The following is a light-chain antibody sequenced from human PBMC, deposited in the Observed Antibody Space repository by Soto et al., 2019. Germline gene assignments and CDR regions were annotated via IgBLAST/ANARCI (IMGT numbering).Light chain of an antibody. CDR3: SSYTSSLYV. CDR2: DVS. CDR1: SSDVGGYNY. J-gene: IGLJ1*01. V-gene: IGLV2-14*01. Sequence: QPGLTQPGSVSGSPGQSIPISCTGTSSDVGGYNYVSWYQQHPGKAPKLMIYDVSNRPSGVSNRFSGSKSGNTASLTISGLQAEDEADYYCSSYTSSLYVFGTGTKVTVL.